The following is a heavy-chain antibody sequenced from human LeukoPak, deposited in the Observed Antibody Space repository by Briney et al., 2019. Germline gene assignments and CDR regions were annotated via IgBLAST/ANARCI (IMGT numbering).Heavy chain of an antibody. CDR1: GGSISSSSYY. CDR3: AARRDSYDSSGYYFPLDAFDI. V-gene: IGHV4-39*07. D-gene: IGHD3-22*01. CDR2: IYYSEST. J-gene: IGHJ3*02. Sequence: SETLSLTCTVSGGSISSSSYYWGWIRQPPGKGLEWFGSIYYSESTYYNPSLKSRVTISVDTSKNQFSLKLSSVTAADTAVYYCAARRDSYDSSGYYFPLDAFDIWGQGTMVTVSS.